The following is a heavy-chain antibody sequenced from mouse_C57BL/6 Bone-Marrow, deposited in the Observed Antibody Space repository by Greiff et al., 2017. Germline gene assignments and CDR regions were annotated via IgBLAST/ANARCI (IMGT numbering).Heavy chain of an antibody. J-gene: IGHJ1*03. CDR2: IWRGGST. CDR3: ATHWYFDV. V-gene: IGHV2-5*01. CDR1: GFSLTSYG. Sequence: QVQLQQSGPGLVQPSPCLSISCTVSGFSLTSYGVHWVRQSPGKGLEWLGVIWRGGSTDYYAALMSRLSITKDNSKSQVYFKMNSLQADDTAIYYCATHWYFDVWGKGTTVTVSS.